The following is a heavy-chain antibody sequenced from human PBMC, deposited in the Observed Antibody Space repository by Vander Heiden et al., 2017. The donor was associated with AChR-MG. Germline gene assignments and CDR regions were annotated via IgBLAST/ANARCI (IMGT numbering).Heavy chain of an antibody. CDR1: GFPFSSYD. CDR2: IGTAGDT. CDR3: ARGARYGGENWYFDL. J-gene: IGHJ2*01. V-gene: IGHV3-13*01. Sequence: EVQLVESGGGLVQPGGSLRLSCAASGFPFSSYDMHWVRQATGKGLEWVSAIGTAGDTYYPGSVKGRFTISRENAKNSLYLQMNSLRAGDTAVYYCARGARYGGENWYFDLWGRGTLVTVSS. D-gene: IGHD2-21*01.